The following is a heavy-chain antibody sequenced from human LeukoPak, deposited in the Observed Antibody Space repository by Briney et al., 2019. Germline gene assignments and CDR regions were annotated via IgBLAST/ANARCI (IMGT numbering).Heavy chain of an antibody. CDR1: GGSFSGYY. J-gene: IGHJ2*01. Sequence: SGTLSLTCAVYGGSFSGYYWSWIRQPPGKGLEWIGEINHSGSTNYNPSLKSRVTISVDTSKNQFSLKLSSVTAADTAVYYCASALVEMATISYWYFDLWGRGTLVTVSS. D-gene: IGHD5-24*01. CDR2: INHSGST. V-gene: IGHV4-34*01. CDR3: ASALVEMATISYWYFDL.